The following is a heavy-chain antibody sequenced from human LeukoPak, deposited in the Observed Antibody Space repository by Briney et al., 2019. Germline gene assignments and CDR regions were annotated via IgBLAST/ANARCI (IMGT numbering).Heavy chain of an antibody. CDR1: GYTFTDYY. D-gene: IGHD3-16*01. CDR3: ARDKGYAETGEHADWFDP. J-gene: IGHJ5*02. Sequence: ASVKVSCKASGYTFTDYYMHWVRQAPGQGLEWMGWINPDSGGTNYAQNFQGRVTMTRDTSISTAYMELSRLRSDDTAVYYCARDKGYAETGEHADWFDPWGQGTLVTVSS. V-gene: IGHV1-2*02. CDR2: INPDSGGT.